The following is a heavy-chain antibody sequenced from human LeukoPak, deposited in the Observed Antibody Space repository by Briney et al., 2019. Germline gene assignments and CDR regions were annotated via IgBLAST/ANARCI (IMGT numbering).Heavy chain of an antibody. Sequence: PGGSLRLSCAASGFTFSDYYMSWIRQAPGKGLEWVSYISSSGSTIYYADSVKGRFTISRDNAKNSLYLQMNSLRAEDTAVYYCARAARGYCSSTSCFRFDYWGQGTLVTVSS. CDR1: GFTFSDYY. CDR3: ARAARGYCSSTSCFRFDY. J-gene: IGHJ4*02. V-gene: IGHV3-11*04. CDR2: ISSSGSTI. D-gene: IGHD2-2*01.